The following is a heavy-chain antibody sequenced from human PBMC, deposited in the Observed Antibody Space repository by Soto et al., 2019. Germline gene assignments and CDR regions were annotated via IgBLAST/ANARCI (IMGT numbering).Heavy chain of an antibody. CDR2: IRSKAYGGTT. CDR1: GFTFGDYA. V-gene: IGHV3-49*03. J-gene: IGHJ4*02. D-gene: IGHD2-8*01. CDR3: TRAYCTNGVCYIGPYFDY. Sequence: PGGSLRLSCTASGFTFGDYAMSWFRQAPGKGLEWVGFIRSKAYGGTTEYAASVKGRFTISRDDSKSIAYLQMNSLKTEDTAVYYCTRAYCTNGVCYIGPYFDYWGQGTLVTVSS.